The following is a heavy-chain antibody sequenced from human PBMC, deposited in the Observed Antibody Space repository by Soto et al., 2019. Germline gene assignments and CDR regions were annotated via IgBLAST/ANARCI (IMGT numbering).Heavy chain of an antibody. J-gene: IGHJ6*03. CDR1: GGPISSGGYY. CDR3: ARFSPPGYYYMDV. V-gene: IGHV4-31*03. CDR2: IHYSGRT. Sequence: QVQLQESGPGLVKPSQTLSLTCTVSGGPISSGGYYWTWVRQPPGKGLEWIGYIHYSGRTFYNPSLESRVIISLDTSENQFSLKLTSVTAVDTAVYYCARFSPPGYYYMDVWGKGTSVTVAS.